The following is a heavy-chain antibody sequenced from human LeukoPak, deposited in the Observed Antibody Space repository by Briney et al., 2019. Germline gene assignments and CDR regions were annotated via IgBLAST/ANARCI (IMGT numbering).Heavy chain of an antibody. Sequence: GGSLRLSCAASGFTFINYAMTWVRQAPGKGLEWVSTIRGVSGSGTTTYYADSVKGRFTISRDDSKNTLYLQMNSLRAEDTAVYYCAREPNDFWSGKVDYWGQGTLVTVSS. CDR3: AREPNDFWSGKVDY. V-gene: IGHV3-23*01. D-gene: IGHD3-3*01. CDR2: IRGVSGSGTTT. J-gene: IGHJ4*02. CDR1: GFTFINYA.